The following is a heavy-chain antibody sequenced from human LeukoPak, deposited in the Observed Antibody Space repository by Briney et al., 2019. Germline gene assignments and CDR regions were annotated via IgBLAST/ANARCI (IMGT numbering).Heavy chain of an antibody. D-gene: IGHD3-9*01. J-gene: IGHJ5*02. CDR2: IYYSGST. Sequence: SETLSLTCTVSGGSISSYYWSWIRQPPGKGLEWIGYIYYSGSTNYNPSLKSRVTISVDTSKNQFSLKLSSVTAADTAVYYCARVNGAGESLRYFDWLPPSNWFDPWGQGTLVTVSS. CDR1: GGSISSYY. CDR3: ARVNGAGESLRYFDWLPPSNWFDP. V-gene: IGHV4-59*01.